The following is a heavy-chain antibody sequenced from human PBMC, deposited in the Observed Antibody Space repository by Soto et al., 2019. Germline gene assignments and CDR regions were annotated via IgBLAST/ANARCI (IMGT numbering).Heavy chain of an antibody. CDR1: GDAISSGARS. D-gene: IGHD4-17*01. CDR3: AGATTLDCFDF. Sequence: QVQLQESGPGLVKPSETLSLTCTVAGDAISSGARSWSWIRQPPGRGLEWIVSIHHSGTTYYNPSLISRISISLATSQNQFALTLRSVTAADTAVYWCAGATTLDCFDFWGQGPLVTVSS. V-gene: IGHV4-31*03. J-gene: IGHJ4*02. CDR2: IHHSGTT.